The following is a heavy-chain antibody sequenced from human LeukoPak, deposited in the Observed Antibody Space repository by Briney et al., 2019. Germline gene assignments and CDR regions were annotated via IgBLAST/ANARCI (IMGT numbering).Heavy chain of an antibody. D-gene: IGHD6-13*01. CDR2: IYYSGGT. CDR1: GDSISDYY. J-gene: IGHJ4*02. V-gene: IGHV4-59*01. CDR3: ARDQDRYSSSWYSFDY. Sequence: SETLSLTCTVSGDSISDYYWTWIRQPPGKGLEWAGYIYYSGGTNYNPSLKSRVTMSVDTSKNQFSLKLSSVTAADTAVYYCARDQDRYSSSWYSFDYWGQGTLVTVSS.